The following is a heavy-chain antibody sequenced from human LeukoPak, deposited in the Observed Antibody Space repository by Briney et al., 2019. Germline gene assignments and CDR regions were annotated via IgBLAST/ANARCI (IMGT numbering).Heavy chain of an antibody. CDR2: ISDDGSNK. V-gene: IGHV3-30-3*01. J-gene: IGHJ3*01. CDR1: GFXFSNYA. Sequence: GGSLRLSCAASGFXFSNYAVHWVRQAPGKGLEWVALISDDGSNKYYTNSVKGRFTISRDNSKNTLYLQMNSLRAEDTAVYYCATRTSGAFDFWGQGTMVIVS. CDR3: ATRTSGAFDF.